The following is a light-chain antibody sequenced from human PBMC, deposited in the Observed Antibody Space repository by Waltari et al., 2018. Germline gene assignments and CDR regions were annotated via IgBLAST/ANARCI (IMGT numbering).Light chain of an antibody. CDR2: RSD. CDR3: ASWDDSLNGHWV. J-gene: IGLJ3*02. CDR1: ASNIGGNL. Sequence: QSVLTQPPSASGTPGQRVTISCSGSASNIGGNLVNWYQQLPGKAPKLLIYRSDLRPSGVPDRFSGSKSGTSGSLAISGLQSEDEADYFCASWDDSLNGHWVFGGGTKVTVL. V-gene: IGLV1-44*01.